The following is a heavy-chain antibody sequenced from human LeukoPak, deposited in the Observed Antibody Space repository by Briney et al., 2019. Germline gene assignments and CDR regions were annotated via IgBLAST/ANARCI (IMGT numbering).Heavy chain of an antibody. V-gene: IGHV1-8*01. CDR2: MNPNSGNT. Sequence: GASVTVSCKASGYTFTSYDINWVRQAPGQGLEWMGWMNPNSGNTGYAQKFQGRVTMTRNTSISTAYMELSSLRSEDTAVYYCARGGEQWLGNWFDPWGQGTLVTVSS. CDR1: GYTFTSYD. D-gene: IGHD6-19*01. J-gene: IGHJ5*02. CDR3: ARGGEQWLGNWFDP.